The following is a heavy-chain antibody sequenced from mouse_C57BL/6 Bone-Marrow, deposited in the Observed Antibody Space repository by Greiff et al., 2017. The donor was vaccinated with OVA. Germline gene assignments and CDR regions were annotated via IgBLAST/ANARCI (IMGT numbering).Heavy chain of an antibody. V-gene: IGHV1-39*01. D-gene: IGHD1-1*01. CDR2: INPNYGTT. CDR3: AFYYGSSYRYFDV. Sequence: VQLQPSGPELVKPGASVKISCKASGYSFTDYNMTWVKQSNGKSLEWIGVINPNYGTTSYNQKFKGKATLTVDQSSSTAYMQRNSLTSEDSAVYYGAFYYGSSYRYFDVWGTGTTVTVSS. CDR1: GYSFTDYN. J-gene: IGHJ1*03.